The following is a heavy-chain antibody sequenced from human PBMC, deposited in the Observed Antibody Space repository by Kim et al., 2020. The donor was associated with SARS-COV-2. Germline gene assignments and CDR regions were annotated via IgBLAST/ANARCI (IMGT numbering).Heavy chain of an antibody. Sequence: DSVKGRFTISRASAKNSLYLQMNSLRAEDTAVYYCARVKDVRGWYDWFDPWGQGTLVTVSS. J-gene: IGHJ5*02. CDR3: ARVKDVRGWYDWFDP. V-gene: IGHV3-7*04. D-gene: IGHD6-19*01.